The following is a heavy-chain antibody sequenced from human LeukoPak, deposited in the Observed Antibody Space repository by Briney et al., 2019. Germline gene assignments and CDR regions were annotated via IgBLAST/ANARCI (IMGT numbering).Heavy chain of an antibody. Sequence: SETLSLTCAVYGGSFSGYYWSWIRQPPGKGLEWIGEINHSGSTNYNPSLKSRVTISVDTSKNQFSLKLSSVTAADTAVYYCASTGLSSWNDYWGQGTLVTVSS. D-gene: IGHD6-13*01. CDR1: GGSFSGYY. CDR3: ASTGLSSWNDY. V-gene: IGHV4-34*01. CDR2: INHSGST. J-gene: IGHJ4*02.